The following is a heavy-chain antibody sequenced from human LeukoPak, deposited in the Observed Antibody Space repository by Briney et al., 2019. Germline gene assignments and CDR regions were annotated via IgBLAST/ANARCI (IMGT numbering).Heavy chain of an antibody. CDR3: ARRSSYGPYFDY. CDR1: GGSISSSSYY. J-gene: IGHJ4*02. D-gene: IGHD5-18*01. Sequence: SETLSLTCTVSGGSISSSSYYWGWIRQPPGKGLEWIGSIYYSGSTYYNPSLKSRVTISVDTSKNQFSLKLSSVTAADTAVYYCARRSSYGPYFDYWGQGTLVTVSS. CDR2: IYYSGST. V-gene: IGHV4-39*07.